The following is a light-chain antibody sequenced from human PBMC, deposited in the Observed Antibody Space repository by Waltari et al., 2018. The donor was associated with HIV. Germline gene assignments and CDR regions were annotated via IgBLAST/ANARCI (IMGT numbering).Light chain of an antibody. J-gene: IGLJ1*01. Sequence: HSALTQPASVSGSPGQSITIFCIGTSSDISAYNSVAWYQQHPGKAPKLIVYGVSNRPSVVSARFSGSKSGNTASLTISGLQDDDESDYYCSSYTTTGTLVFGSGTKVTVL. V-gene: IGLV2-14*03. CDR2: GVS. CDR1: SSDISAYNS. CDR3: SSYTTTGTLV.